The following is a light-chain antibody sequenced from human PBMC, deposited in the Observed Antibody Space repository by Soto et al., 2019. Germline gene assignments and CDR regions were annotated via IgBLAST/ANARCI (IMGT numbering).Light chain of an antibody. CDR2: GAS. CDR1: QSVSSSY. V-gene: IGKV3-20*01. CDR3: KQYGSSLYT. Sequence: EIVLTQSPGTLSLSPGERVTLSCRAGQSVSSSYLAWYQQKPGQAPRLLIYGASSRATGIPDRFSGSGSGTDFTLTISRLQPEDFAVYYCKQYGSSLYTFGQGTKLEIQ. J-gene: IGKJ2*01.